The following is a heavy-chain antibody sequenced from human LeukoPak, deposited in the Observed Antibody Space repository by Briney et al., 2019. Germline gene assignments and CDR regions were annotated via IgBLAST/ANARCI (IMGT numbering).Heavy chain of an antibody. CDR2: IYPGDSDT. CDR1: GYSFSSNW. CDR3: ARPGYLDAFDI. D-gene: IGHD5-12*01. V-gene: IGHV5-51*01. Sequence: GESLKIPCKGSGYSFSSNWIGWVRRMPGKGLEWMGIIYPGDSDTRYSPSFQGQVTISADKSISTAYLQWSSLKASDTAMYYCARPGYLDAFDIWAQGTMVTVSS. J-gene: IGHJ3*02.